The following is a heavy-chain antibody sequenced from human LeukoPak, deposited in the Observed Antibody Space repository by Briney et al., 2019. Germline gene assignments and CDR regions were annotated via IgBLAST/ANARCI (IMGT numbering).Heavy chain of an antibody. V-gene: IGHV1-18*01. D-gene: IGHD3-10*01. Sequence: ASVKVSGKASSYTFTSYGISWVRQAPGQGLEWMGWISANDGNTDYPQKLQGRVTMTTDTSTSTAYMELRSLRSDDTAVYYCARESHVTREDYWGQGTLVTVSS. CDR3: ARESHVTREDY. CDR1: SYTFTSYG. CDR2: ISANDGNT. J-gene: IGHJ4*02.